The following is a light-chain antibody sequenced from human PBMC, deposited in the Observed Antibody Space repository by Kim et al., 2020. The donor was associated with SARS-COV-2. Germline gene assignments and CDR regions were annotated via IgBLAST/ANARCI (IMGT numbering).Light chain of an antibody. J-gene: IGLJ3*02. V-gene: IGLV3-21*04. CDR2: YDN. CDR1: DIGTKN. CDR3: QVWDSRSDHMV. Sequence: SYELTQPPSVSVAPGKTARITCGGTDIGTKNVHWYQQKPGQAPVLVIFYDNDRPSEIPDRFSGSNSGNTATLTISGAEARDEADYYCQVWDSRSDHMVFGGGTQLTVL.